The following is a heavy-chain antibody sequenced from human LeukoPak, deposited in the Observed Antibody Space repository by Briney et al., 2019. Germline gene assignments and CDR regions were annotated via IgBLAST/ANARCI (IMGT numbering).Heavy chain of an antibody. J-gene: IGHJ4*02. Sequence: ASVKVSCKVSGYTLTELSMHWVRQAPGKGLEWMGGFDPEDGETIYAQKFQGRVTMTEDTSTDTAYMELSSLRSEDTAVYYCATSPGDLWSGYHRFDYWGQGTLVTVSS. V-gene: IGHV1-24*01. CDR3: ATSPGDLWSGYHRFDY. CDR1: GYTLTELS. D-gene: IGHD3-3*01. CDR2: FDPEDGET.